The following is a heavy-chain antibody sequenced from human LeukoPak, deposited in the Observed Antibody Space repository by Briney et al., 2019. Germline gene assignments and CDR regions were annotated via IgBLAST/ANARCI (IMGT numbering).Heavy chain of an antibody. Sequence: ASVKVSCKASGYTFTSYDINWVRQATGQGLEWMGWINPNSGGTNYAQKFQGRVTMTRDTSISTAYMELSRLRSDDTAVYYCARGGYSGYEKRRFFDYWGQGTLVTVSS. CDR1: GYTFTSYD. CDR3: ARGGYSGYEKRRFFDY. D-gene: IGHD5-12*01. CDR2: INPNSGGT. V-gene: IGHV1-2*02. J-gene: IGHJ4*02.